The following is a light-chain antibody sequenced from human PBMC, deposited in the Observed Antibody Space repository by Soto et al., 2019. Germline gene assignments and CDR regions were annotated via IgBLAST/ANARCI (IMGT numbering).Light chain of an antibody. V-gene: IGKV1-5*03. CDR1: QRVSTW. CDR2: NAS. Sequence: DIQMTQSPSTLSASVGDRVTITCRASQRVSTWLSWYQQKPGKAPKLLIHNASTLENGVPSRFSGSGSGTDVTLTISSLQPDDFRTYYCHQYHIYPVTFGGGTKVEIK. CDR3: HQYHIYPVT. J-gene: IGKJ4*01.